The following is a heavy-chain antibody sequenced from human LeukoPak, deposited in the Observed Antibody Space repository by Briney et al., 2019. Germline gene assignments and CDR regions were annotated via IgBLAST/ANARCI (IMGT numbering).Heavy chain of an antibody. J-gene: IGHJ4*02. CDR2: IYYSGSS. CDR3: AREVVGVAGSYFDS. D-gene: IGHD6-19*01. CDR1: GGSISSYY. V-gene: IGHV4-59*01. Sequence: SETLSLTCTVSGGSISSYYWTWIRQPPVKGLEWIGYIYYSGSSNYNPSLKSRVTISVDTSKNQFSLKLSSVTAADTAVYFCAREVVGVAGSYFDSWGQGTLVTVSS.